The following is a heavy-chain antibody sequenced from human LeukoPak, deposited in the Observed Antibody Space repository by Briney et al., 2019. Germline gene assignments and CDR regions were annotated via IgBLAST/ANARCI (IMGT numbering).Heavy chain of an antibody. V-gene: IGHV3-53*01. CDR3: ARESGTPYYYGMDV. CDR1: GFTVSSNY. D-gene: IGHD1-14*01. J-gene: IGHJ6*02. CDR2: IYSGGST. Sequence: PGGSLRLSCAASGFTVSSNYMTWVRQAPGKGLEGVSLIYSGGSTYYADSVKGRFTISRDNSKSTLYLQMNSLRAEDTAVYYCARESGTPYYYGMDVWGQGTTVAVSS.